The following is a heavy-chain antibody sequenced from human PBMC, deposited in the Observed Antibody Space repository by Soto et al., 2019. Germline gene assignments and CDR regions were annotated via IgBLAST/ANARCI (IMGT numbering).Heavy chain of an antibody. J-gene: IGHJ5*02. V-gene: IGHV4-30-4*08. CDR1: GGSISSGGYY. CDR2: IYYTETT. Sequence: SETLSLTCTVSGGSISSGGYYWSWIRQHPGKGLEWIGNIYYTETTNYNPSLNSRLSISIDTSRNQFSLQLTSVTAADTAIYYCARQRRGGYWFDPWGQGTLVTVSS. CDR3: ARQRRGGYWFDP.